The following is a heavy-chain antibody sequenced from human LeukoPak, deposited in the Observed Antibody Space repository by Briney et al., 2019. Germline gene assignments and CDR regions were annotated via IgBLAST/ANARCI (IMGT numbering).Heavy chain of an antibody. V-gene: IGHV3-30*03. CDR2: ISYDGSNK. J-gene: IGHJ4*02. CDR3: ARDFY. CDR1: GFTFNNVW. Sequence: PGGSLRLSCAASGFTFNNVWMNWVRQAPGKGLEWVAIISYDGSNKYYADSVKGRFTISRDNSKNTLYLQMNSLRAEDTAVYYCARDFYWGQGTLVTVSS.